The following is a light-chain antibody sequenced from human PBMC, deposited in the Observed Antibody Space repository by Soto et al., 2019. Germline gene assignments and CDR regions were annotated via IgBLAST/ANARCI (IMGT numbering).Light chain of an antibody. CDR1: QSINNW. J-gene: IGKJ2*01. Sequence: DIQMTQSPSTLSASVGDRVTITCRASQSINNWLAWYQQKPGKAPKVVIYGASNLKSGVPSRFSGSGSGTEFTLTISGLQPDDFATYYCQQYNTYSPYTFGQGTKLEI. CDR3: QQYNTYSPYT. V-gene: IGKV1-5*01. CDR2: GAS.